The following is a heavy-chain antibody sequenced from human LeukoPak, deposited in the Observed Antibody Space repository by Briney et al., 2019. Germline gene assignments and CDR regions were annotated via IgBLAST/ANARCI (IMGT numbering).Heavy chain of an antibody. CDR1: GFTFSSYA. Sequence: GGSLRLSCAASGFTFSSYAMSWFRQAPGKGLEWVSAISGSGGSTYYADSVKGRFTISRDNSKNTLYLQMNSLRAEDTAVYYCAKGAVTTVGGSDWFDPWGQGTLVTVSS. CDR2: ISGSGGST. V-gene: IGHV3-23*01. CDR3: AKGAVTTVGGSDWFDP. D-gene: IGHD4-17*01. J-gene: IGHJ5*02.